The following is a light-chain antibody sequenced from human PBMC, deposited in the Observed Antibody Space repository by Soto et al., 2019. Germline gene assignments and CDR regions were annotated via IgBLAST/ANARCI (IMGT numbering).Light chain of an antibody. CDR2: DVS. CDR3: CSYAGTYTPVV. CDR1: SSDVGGYNY. J-gene: IGLJ2*01. Sequence: QSVLTQPRSVSGSPGQSVTISCAGTSSDVGGYNYVSWYQQYPGKAPKLMISDVSKRPSGVPDRFSGSKSGNTASLTISGLQAEDEADYYCCSYAGTYTPVVFGGGTQLTVL. V-gene: IGLV2-11*01.